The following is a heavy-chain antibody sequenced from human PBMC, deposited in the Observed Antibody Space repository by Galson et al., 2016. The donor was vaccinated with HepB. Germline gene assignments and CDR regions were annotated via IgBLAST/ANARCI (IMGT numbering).Heavy chain of an antibody. CDR2: ISRGGTYT. J-gene: IGHJ3*02. Sequence: SLRLSCAASGFTFSSYNLNWVRQAPGKGLDWVSCISRGGTYTYYADSVKGRFTVSRDNAKNSLYLQMNNLRAEDTALYYCASERLDSSGYSYPDAFEIWGLGTMVTVSS. CDR1: GFTFSSYN. D-gene: IGHD3-22*01. V-gene: IGHV3-21*01. CDR3: ASERLDSSGYSYPDAFEI.